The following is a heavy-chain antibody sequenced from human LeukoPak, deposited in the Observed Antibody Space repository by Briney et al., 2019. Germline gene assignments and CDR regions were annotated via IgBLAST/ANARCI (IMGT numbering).Heavy chain of an antibody. CDR3: ARCYYDGSGFYYYFDY. Sequence: GGSLRLSCAASGFSVSNYYMSWVRQAPGKGLEWVSVIYSGGNTYYTDSVKGRFTISRDSPKNTVFLQMGSLRGEDTAVYYCARCYYDGSGFYYYFDYWGQGTLVTVSS. CDR1: GFSVSNYY. CDR2: IYSGGNT. J-gene: IGHJ4*02. D-gene: IGHD3-22*01. V-gene: IGHV3-53*01.